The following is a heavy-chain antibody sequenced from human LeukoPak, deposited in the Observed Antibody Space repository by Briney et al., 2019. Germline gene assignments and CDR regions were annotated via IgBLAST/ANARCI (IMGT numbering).Heavy chain of an antibody. D-gene: IGHD5-18*01. CDR2: IDPSDSET. CDR1: GYSLTSYW. Sequence: GESLTISCKASGYSLTSYWIGWVRQMPGKGLEWMGIIDPSDSETRYTPSFQGQVTISVDKSLTTADLQWNSLKASDTAMYYCARQTAMGRSGDYWGQGTLVTVSS. V-gene: IGHV5-51*01. CDR3: ARQTAMGRSGDY. J-gene: IGHJ4*02.